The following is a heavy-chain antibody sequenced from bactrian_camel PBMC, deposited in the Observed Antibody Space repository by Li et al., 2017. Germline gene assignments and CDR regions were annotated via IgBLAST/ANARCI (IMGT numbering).Heavy chain of an antibody. Sequence: HVQLVESGGGSVQTGGSLRLSCVASELPYSSYCGGWFRQAPGNEREPVATIDNAGITTYADSQQARFIISIDYAKNTMDLQMDSLKPEDTAMYYCAYKLWECPEITGDRWQQHFRIWGQGTQVTVS. CDR1: ELPYSSYC. J-gene: IGHJ6*01. V-gene: IGHV3S53*01. CDR2: IDNAGIT. D-gene: IGHD7*01. CDR3: AYKLWECPEITGDRWQQHFRI.